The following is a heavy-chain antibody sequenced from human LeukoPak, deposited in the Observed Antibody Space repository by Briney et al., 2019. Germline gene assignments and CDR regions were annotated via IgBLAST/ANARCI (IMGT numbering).Heavy chain of an antibody. V-gene: IGHV1-69*01. Sequence: GPSVKVSCKASGGTFSSYAISWVRQAPGHGLQWMGGIIPIFGTPNYAKKFQGRVTIPADESTSTAYMELSSLRSEDTAVYYCARDKNTAMVRPTPYDAFDIWGQGTMVTVSS. J-gene: IGHJ3*02. D-gene: IGHD5-18*01. CDR1: GGTFSSYA. CDR2: IIPIFGTP. CDR3: ARDKNTAMVRPTPYDAFDI.